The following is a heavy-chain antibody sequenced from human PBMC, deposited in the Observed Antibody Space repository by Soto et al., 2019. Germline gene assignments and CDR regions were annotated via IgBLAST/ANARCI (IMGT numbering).Heavy chain of an antibody. Sequence: QVQLVQSGAEVKKPGSSVKVSCKASGGTFSSYTISWVRQAPGQGLEWMGRIIPILGIANYAQKFQGRVTITADKXTXTXXMELSSLRSEDTAVYYCARDFARRDGYNLGWYFDLWGRGTLVTVSS. CDR1: GGTFSSYT. CDR3: ARDFARRDGYNLGWYFDL. D-gene: IGHD5-12*01. CDR2: IIPILGIA. J-gene: IGHJ2*01. V-gene: IGHV1-69*08.